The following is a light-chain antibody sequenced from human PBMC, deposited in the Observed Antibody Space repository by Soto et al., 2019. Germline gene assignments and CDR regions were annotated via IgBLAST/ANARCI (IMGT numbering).Light chain of an antibody. CDR3: QQYRT. CDR2: GAS. V-gene: IGKV3-20*01. J-gene: IGKJ1*01. CDR1: QSVSSSY. Sequence: GLTQSPCTLSLSPGERATLSCRASQSVSSSYLAWYQQKPGQAPRLLIYGASSRATGIPDRFSGSGSGTDFTLTISRLEPEDFAVYYCQQYRTFGQGTKV.